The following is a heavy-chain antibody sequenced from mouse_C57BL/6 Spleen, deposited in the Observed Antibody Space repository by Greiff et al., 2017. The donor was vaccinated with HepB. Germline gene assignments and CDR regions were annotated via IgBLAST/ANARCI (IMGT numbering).Heavy chain of an antibody. CDR3: ARYDYGSSQGFAY. Sequence: QVQLQQPGAELVKPGASVKLSCKASGYTFTSYWMHWVKQRPGQGLEWIGMIHPNSGSTNYNEKFKSKATLTVDKSSSTAYMQLSSLTSEDSAVYYCARYDYGSSQGFAYWGQGTLVTVSA. CDR2: IHPNSGST. CDR1: GYTFTSYW. D-gene: IGHD1-1*01. V-gene: IGHV1-64*01. J-gene: IGHJ3*01.